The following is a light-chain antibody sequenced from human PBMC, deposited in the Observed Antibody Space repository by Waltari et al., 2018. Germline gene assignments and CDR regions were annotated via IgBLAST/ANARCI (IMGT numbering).Light chain of an antibody. Sequence: QLVLTQSPSASASLGASVKLTCTLSSGHSTYAIACHQQQPEKGPRYLMKLNTDGSHNEGDGIPDRFSGSSSGAERYLTISSLQSEDEADYYCQTWDTDSYVIFGGGT. CDR1: SGHSTYA. CDR3: QTWDTDSYVI. CDR2: LNTDGSH. V-gene: IGLV4-69*01. J-gene: IGLJ2*01.